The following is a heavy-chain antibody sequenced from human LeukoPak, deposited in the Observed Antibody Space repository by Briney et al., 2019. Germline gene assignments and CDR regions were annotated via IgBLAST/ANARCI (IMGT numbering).Heavy chain of an antibody. D-gene: IGHD3-16*02. CDR2: IYHSGRT. CDR3: ARARYRDFDY. J-gene: IGHJ4*02. Sequence: SETLSLTCSVSGYSISSGYYWGWIRQPPGKGLEWIESIYHSGRTYYNPSLNSRVTMSVDTSKNQFSLNLRSVTAADTAVYYCARARYRDFDYWGQGTLVTVSS. V-gene: IGHV4-38-2*02. CDR1: GYSISSGYY.